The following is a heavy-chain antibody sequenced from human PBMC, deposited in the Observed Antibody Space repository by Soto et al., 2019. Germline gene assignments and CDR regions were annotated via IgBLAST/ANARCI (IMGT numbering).Heavy chain of an antibody. CDR2: IKQDGSEQ. Sequence: GGSLRLSCAASGFTFSSYWMSWVRQAPGKALEWAANIKQDGSEQYYVDSVKGRFTISRDNAKNSLYLQMNSLRAEDTAVYYCACKLTPDCSRRHDAHAFDIWGQGTMVTVSS. CDR1: GFTFSSYW. V-gene: IGHV3-7*01. J-gene: IGHJ3*02. D-gene: IGHD6-13*01. CDR3: ACKLTPDCSRRHDAHAFDI.